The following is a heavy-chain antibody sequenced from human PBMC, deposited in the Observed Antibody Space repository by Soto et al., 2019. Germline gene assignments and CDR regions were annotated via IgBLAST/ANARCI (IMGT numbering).Heavy chain of an antibody. J-gene: IGHJ4*02. CDR2: IYYSGST. Sequence: PSETLSLPCTASGGSISSYYWSWIRHPPGKGLEWIGYIYYSGSTNYNPSPKSRVTISVGTSKNQFSLKLCSVTAADTAVYYCARGGLYYDSSGEFDYWGQGTLVTVS. V-gene: IGHV4-59*01. CDR3: ARGGLYYDSSGEFDY. D-gene: IGHD3-22*01. CDR1: GGSISSYY.